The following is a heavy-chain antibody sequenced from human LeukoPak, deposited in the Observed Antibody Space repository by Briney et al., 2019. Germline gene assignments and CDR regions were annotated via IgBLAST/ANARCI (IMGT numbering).Heavy chain of an antibody. Sequence: ASVKVSCKASGGTFSSYAISWVRQAPGQGLEWMGGIIPIFGTANYAQKFQGRVTITADESTSTTYMELSSLRSEDTAVYYCAGGLVVPAAYDAFDIWGQGTMVTVSS. V-gene: IGHV1-69*13. J-gene: IGHJ3*02. CDR1: GGTFSSYA. D-gene: IGHD2-2*01. CDR3: AGGLVVPAAYDAFDI. CDR2: IIPIFGTA.